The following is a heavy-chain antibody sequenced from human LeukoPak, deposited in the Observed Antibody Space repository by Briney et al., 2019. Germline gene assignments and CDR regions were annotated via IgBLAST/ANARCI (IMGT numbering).Heavy chain of an antibody. CDR2: ISVEGESA. Sequence: GGSLRLSCTVSGLSVSTSGMSWVRQAQGKGLQTISAISVEGESAYYADSVKGRFTISRDNSKNTLYPQMNSLRVEDTAVYFCAQGYGNGWYPHWGQGSLVSVSS. V-gene: IGHV3-23*01. CDR1: GLSVSTSG. CDR3: AQGYGNGWYPH. J-gene: IGHJ4*02. D-gene: IGHD6-19*01.